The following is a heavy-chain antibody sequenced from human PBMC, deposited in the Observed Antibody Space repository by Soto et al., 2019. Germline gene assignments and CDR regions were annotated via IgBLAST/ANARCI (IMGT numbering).Heavy chain of an antibody. D-gene: IGHD3-22*01. CDR2: IYPGDSDT. J-gene: IGHJ4*02. V-gene: IGHV5-51*01. Sequence: GESLKISCKGSGYSFTSYWNGWVRQMPGKGLEWMGIIYPGDSDTRYSPSFQGQVTISADKYISLPYLQWSSLNASDTAMYYCASSSSLITMIVGDWGQGALVTVSS. CDR1: GYSFTSYW. CDR3: ASSSSLITMIVGD.